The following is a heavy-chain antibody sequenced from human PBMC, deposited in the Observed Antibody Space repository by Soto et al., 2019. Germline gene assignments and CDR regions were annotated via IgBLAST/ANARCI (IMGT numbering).Heavy chain of an antibody. Sequence: SETLSLTCTVSGVSISSYYWSWIRQAPGKGLEWIGYIYYSGSTNYNPSLKSRVTISVDTSKNQFSLKLSSVTDADTAVYYCARDGLGLLWFGESTNYGIDVWGQGTTV. CDR1: GVSISSYY. CDR3: ARDGLGLLWFGESTNYGIDV. CDR2: IYYSGST. J-gene: IGHJ6*02. V-gene: IGHV4-59*01. D-gene: IGHD3-10*01.